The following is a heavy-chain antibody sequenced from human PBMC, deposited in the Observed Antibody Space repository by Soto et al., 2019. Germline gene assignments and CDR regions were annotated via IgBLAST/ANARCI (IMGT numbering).Heavy chain of an antibody. V-gene: IGHV3-48*02. CDR3: ARLYYDYV. CDR2: ISYDSDTI. J-gene: IGHJ6*02. Sequence: GSLRGACAVSGCTFGTYSMNWVRQAAGKGLEWIAYISYDSDTIQYADSVKGRFTISRDNDKNSLYLQMNSLRDEDTAVYYCARLYYDYVWGQGTTVTVSS. CDR1: GCTFGTYS. D-gene: IGHD3-3*01.